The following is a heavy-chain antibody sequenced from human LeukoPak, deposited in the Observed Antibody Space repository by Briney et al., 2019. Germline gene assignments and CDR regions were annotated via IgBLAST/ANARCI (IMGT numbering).Heavy chain of an antibody. D-gene: IGHD3-22*01. J-gene: IGHJ6*02. V-gene: IGHV4-61*02. CDR2: IYTSGST. CDR1: GGSINSGSYY. Sequence: PSETLSLTCTVSGGSINSGSYYWSWIRQPAGKGLEWIGRIYTSGSTNYNPSLRSRVTISVDTSKNQFSLKLSSVTAADTAVYYCARTRDDSSGYYRSYYYYGMDVWGQGTTVTVSS. CDR3: ARTRDDSSGYYRSYYYYGMDV.